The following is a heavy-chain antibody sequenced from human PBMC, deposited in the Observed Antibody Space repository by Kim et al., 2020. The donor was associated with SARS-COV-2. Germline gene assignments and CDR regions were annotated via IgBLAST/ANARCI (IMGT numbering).Heavy chain of an antibody. Sequence: GGSLRLSCAASGFTFSSYAMSWVRQAPGKGLEWVSAISGSGGSTYYADSVKGRFTISRDNSKNTLYLQMNSLRAEDTAVYYCAKEGGLWQQLVPHFDYWGQGTLVTVSS. CDR3: AKEGGLWQQLVPHFDY. J-gene: IGHJ4*02. CDR2: ISGSGGST. CDR1: GFTFSSYA. V-gene: IGHV3-23*01. D-gene: IGHD6-13*01.